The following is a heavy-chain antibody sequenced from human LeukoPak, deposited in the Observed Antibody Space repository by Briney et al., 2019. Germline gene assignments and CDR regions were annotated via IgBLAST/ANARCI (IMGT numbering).Heavy chain of an antibody. CDR2: IYYSGST. V-gene: IGHV4-59*01. CDR1: GGSFTNYY. CDR3: ARAGSAHADFDY. D-gene: IGHD2-15*01. Sequence: SETLSLTCTVSGGSFTNYYWSWIRQPPGKGLEWIGYIYYSGSTNYNPSLKSRVTISVDTSKNQFSLKLSSVTAADTAVYYCARAGSAHADFDYWGQGTLVTVSS. J-gene: IGHJ4*02.